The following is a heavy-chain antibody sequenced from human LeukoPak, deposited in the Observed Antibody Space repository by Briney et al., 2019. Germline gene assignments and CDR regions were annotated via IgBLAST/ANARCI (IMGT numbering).Heavy chain of an antibody. V-gene: IGHV1-46*01. CDR1: GYTFTSYH. Sequence: ASVKVSCKASGYTFTSYHLHWVRQAPGQGLEWMGIISPSGGSPNYAQKFQGRVTMTRDMSTSTVNMELSSLRSEDTAVYYCARDFRYGSGSYYKDYWGQGTLVTVSS. J-gene: IGHJ4*02. D-gene: IGHD3-10*01. CDR2: ISPSGGSP. CDR3: ARDFRYGSGSYYKDY.